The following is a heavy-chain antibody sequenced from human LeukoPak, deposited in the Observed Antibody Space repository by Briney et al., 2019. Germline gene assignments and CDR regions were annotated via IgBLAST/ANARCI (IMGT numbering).Heavy chain of an antibody. J-gene: IGHJ4*02. CDR3: ARYDSGYDYRGIDY. V-gene: IGHV1-2*02. D-gene: IGHD5-12*01. CDR1: GYTFTGYY. CDR2: INPNSGST. Sequence: ASVKVSCKASGYTFTGYYMHWVRQAPGQGLEWMGWINPNSGSTNYAQKFQGRVTMTRDTSISTANMELSRLRSDDTAVYYCARYDSGYDYRGIDYWGQVTLVTVSS.